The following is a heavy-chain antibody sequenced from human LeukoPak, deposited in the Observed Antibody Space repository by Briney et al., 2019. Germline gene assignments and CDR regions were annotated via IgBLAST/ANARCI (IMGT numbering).Heavy chain of an antibody. CDR3: AKDPLIGSQAYYYFDY. D-gene: IGHD1-26*01. Sequence: GGSLRLSCAASGFTFSSYAMSWVRQAPGKGLEWVSAISGSGGSTYYADSVKGRFTISRDNSKSTLYLQMNSLRAEDTAVYYCAKDPLIGSQAYYYFDYWGQGTLVTVSS. V-gene: IGHV3-23*01. J-gene: IGHJ4*02. CDR1: GFTFSSYA. CDR2: ISGSGGST.